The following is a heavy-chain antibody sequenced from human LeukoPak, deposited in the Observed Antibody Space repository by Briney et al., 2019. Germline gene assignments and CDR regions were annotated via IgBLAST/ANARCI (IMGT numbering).Heavy chain of an antibody. CDR1: GFTVSSNY. CDR2: IYSGGTT. Sequence: GGSLRLSCAASGFTVSSNYMSWVRQAQGKGLEWVSVIYSGGTTHHADSVKGRFTISRDNSKNTLYLQMNSVRADDTATYFCARARILDYWGQGALVTVSS. V-gene: IGHV3-53*01. CDR3: ARARILDY. J-gene: IGHJ4*02.